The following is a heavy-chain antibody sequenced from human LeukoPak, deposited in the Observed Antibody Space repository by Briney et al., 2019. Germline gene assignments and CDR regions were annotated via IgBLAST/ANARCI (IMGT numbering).Heavy chain of an antibody. D-gene: IGHD6-13*01. J-gene: IGHJ1*01. Sequence: GGSLRPSCAASGFTFSSYAMHWVRQAPGKGLEWVAVISYDGSNKYYADSVKGRFTISRDNSKNTLYLQMNSLRAEDTAVYYCVRDSIAAAGFEYFQHWGQGTLVTVSS. CDR2: ISYDGSNK. V-gene: IGHV3-30-3*01. CDR1: GFTFSSYA. CDR3: VRDSIAAAGFEYFQH.